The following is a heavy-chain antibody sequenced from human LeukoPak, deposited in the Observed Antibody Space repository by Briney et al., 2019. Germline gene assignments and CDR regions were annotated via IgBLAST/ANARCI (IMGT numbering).Heavy chain of an antibody. CDR2: IYYSGST. D-gene: IGHD2-15*01. V-gene: IGHV4-39*01. CDR3: ARTSSRSWYDP. J-gene: IGHJ5*02. Sequence: PSETLSLTCTVSGGSIRRSTYYWGWIRQPPGKGLEWFGSIYYSGSTYYNPSLKMRVTISIDKYKNQFSLKLSSVTAADTAVYYCARTSSRSWYDPWGQGTLVTVSS. CDR1: GGSIRRSTYY.